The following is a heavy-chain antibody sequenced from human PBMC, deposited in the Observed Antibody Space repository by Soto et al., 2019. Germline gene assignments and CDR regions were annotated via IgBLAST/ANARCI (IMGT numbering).Heavy chain of an antibody. CDR2: IIPIFGTA. V-gene: IGHV1-69*13. CDR3: ARADTYYDILTGFDY. CDR1: GGTFSSYA. D-gene: IGHD3-9*01. Sequence: SVKVSCKASGGTFSSYAISWVRQAPGQGLEWMGGIIPIFGTANYAQKFQGRVTITADESTSTAYMELSSLRSEDTAVYYCARADTYYDILTGFDYWGQGTLVTVS. J-gene: IGHJ4*02.